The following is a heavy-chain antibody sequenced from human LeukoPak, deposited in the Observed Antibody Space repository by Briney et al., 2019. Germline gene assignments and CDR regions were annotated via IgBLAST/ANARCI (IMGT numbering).Heavy chain of an antibody. CDR3: AREGIVGATRSLDY. CDR1: GYSISSGYY. CDR2: IYHSGST. V-gene: IGHV4-38-2*02. Sequence: SETLSLTCTVSGYSISSGYYWGWIRQPPGKGLEWIGSIYHSGSTYYNPSLKSRVTISVDTSKNQFSLKLSSVTAADTAVYYCAREGIVGATRSLDYWGQGTLVTVSS. J-gene: IGHJ4*02. D-gene: IGHD1-26*01.